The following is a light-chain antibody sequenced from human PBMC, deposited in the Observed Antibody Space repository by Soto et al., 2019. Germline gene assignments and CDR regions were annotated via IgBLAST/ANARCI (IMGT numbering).Light chain of an antibody. CDR3: HQYGGSPQT. V-gene: IGKV3-20*01. CDR1: QSVSNY. CDR2: GAS. Sequence: EIVLTQSPGTLSLSPRERATLSCRASQSVSNYLAWYQRKPGQAPRLLIYGASSRATGIPDRFSGSGSGTDFTLTISRLEPEDFAVYYCHQYGGSPQTFGQGTKVEIK. J-gene: IGKJ1*01.